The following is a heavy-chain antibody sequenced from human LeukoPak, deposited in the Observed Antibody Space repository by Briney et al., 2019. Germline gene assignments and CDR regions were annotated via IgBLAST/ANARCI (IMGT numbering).Heavy chain of an antibody. J-gene: IGHJ4*02. CDR3: ARDSHAPDRDMVSCYFDY. V-gene: IGHV1-18*01. CDR2: ISAYNGNT. Sequence: ASVKVSCKASGYTFTSYGISWVRQAPGQGLEWMGWISAYNGNTNYAQKLQGRVTMTTDTSTSTAYMELRSLRAEDTAVYYCARDSHAPDRDMVSCYFDYWGQGTLVTVSS. D-gene: IGHD5-18*01. CDR1: GYTFTSYG.